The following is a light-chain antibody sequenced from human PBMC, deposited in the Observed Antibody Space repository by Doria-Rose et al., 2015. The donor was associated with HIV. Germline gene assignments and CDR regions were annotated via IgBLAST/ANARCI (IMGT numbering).Light chain of an antibody. V-gene: IGKV1-NL1*01. CDR3: QQYYTTPMYT. Sequence: FFCDRVTLTCRAGQDISNSLAWYQQIPGKAPKLLVYGASRLETGVPSSFSGSGSGTDYTLTISSLQPEDFATYYCQQYYTTPMYTFGQGTKLEIK. CDR2: GAS. CDR1: QDISNS. J-gene: IGKJ2*01.